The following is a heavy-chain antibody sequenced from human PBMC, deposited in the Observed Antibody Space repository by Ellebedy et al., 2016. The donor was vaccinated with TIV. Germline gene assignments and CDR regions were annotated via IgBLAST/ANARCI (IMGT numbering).Heavy chain of an antibody. CDR2: IYYTGRT. V-gene: IGHV4-59*06. J-gene: IGHJ4*02. D-gene: IGHD3-22*01. CDR3: ARLETYYYDNSGFDY. Sequence: MPSETLSLTCTVSGGSISSYYWTWIRQPPGKGLEWIGHIYYTGRTHYNPSLKSRIFLSLNTSKNQFSLKLSSVTAADTAVYYCARLETYYYDNSGFDYWGQGTLVTVSS. CDR1: GGSISSYY.